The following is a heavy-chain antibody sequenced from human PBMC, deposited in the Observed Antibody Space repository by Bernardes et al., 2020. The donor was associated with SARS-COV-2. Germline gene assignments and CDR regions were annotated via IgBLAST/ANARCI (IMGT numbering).Heavy chain of an antibody. J-gene: IGHJ4*02. Sequence: SETLSLTCTVSGVSITSSYWSWVRQPPGKVLEWIGYVYHIGTTSYNPSIKSRATISRDTSNQFSLKLRSVTDADTALYFCARDPGLFFTGSVDSWGKGTLVSVSS. V-gene: IGHV4-59*01. CDR3: ARDPGLFFTGSVDS. CDR1: GVSITSSY. CDR2: VYHIGTT.